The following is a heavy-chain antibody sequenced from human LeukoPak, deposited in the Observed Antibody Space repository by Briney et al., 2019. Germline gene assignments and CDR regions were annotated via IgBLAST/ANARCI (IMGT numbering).Heavy chain of an antibody. CDR1: SGSIGTSNYY. CDR2: IFYSGST. V-gene: IGHV4-39*07. D-gene: IGHD6-6*01. Sequence: SETLSLTCTVSSGSIGTSNYYWGWVRQPPGKALEWIGNIFYSGSTYYSPSLKSRVTISVDKSKNQFSLSLSSVTAADTAFYHCARGNGSSYFFDYWGQGTLVTVSS. J-gene: IGHJ4*02. CDR3: ARGNGSSYFFDY.